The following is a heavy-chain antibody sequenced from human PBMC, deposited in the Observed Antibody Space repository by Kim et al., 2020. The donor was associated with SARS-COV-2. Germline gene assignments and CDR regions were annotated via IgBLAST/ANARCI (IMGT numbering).Heavy chain of an antibody. CDR2: NGNT. V-gene: IGHV1-18*01. CDR3: ARHLSQDY. J-gene: IGHJ4*02. Sequence: NGNTNYAQKLHGRFTMTTDTSTTTAYMELRSLRSDYTAVYYCARHLSQDYWGQGTLVTVSS.